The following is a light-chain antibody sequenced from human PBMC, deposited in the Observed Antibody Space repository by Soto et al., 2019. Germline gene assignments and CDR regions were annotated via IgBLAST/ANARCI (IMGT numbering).Light chain of an antibody. V-gene: IGKV1-33*01. CDR1: QDIYNY. CDR2: DAS. CDR3: QQYDNLPT. Sequence: DIQITQSQSSLXASVGDRVTLTCKASQDIYNYLNWYQQXQGKAPKXPIYDASNLETGVTSRFSGSGYGTDFTFTISSLQPEDMATYYCQQYDNLPTFGQGTRLEIK. J-gene: IGKJ5*01.